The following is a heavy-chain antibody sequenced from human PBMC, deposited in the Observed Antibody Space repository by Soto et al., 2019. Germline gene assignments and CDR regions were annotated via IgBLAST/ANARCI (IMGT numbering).Heavy chain of an antibody. Sequence: QVQLQQWGAGLLKPSETLSLTYAVYGGSFSGYYWSWIRQPPGKGLEWIGEINHSGSTNYNPSLKSRVTISVDTSKNQFSLKLSSVTAADTAVYYCARGYCSSTSCYSGYWFDPWGQGTLVTVSS. J-gene: IGHJ5*02. CDR1: GGSFSGYY. CDR3: ARGYCSSTSCYSGYWFDP. D-gene: IGHD2-2*02. V-gene: IGHV4-34*01. CDR2: INHSGST.